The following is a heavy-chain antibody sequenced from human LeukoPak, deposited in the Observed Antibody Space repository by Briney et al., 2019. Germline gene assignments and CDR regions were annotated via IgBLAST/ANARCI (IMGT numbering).Heavy chain of an antibody. CDR2: ISSSSSYI. Sequence: PGGSLRLSCAASGFTFSSYEMNWVRQAPGKGLEWVSSISSSSSYIFYADSVKGRFTISRDNAKSSLYLQMNSLRAEDTAVYYCATDRDSSTSWLFHYWGQGTLVTVSS. D-gene: IGHD6-13*01. J-gene: IGHJ4*02. V-gene: IGHV3-21*01. CDR1: GFTFSSYE. CDR3: ATDRDSSTSWLFHY.